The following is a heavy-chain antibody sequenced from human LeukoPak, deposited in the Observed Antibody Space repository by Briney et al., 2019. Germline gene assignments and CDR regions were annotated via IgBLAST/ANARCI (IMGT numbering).Heavy chain of an antibody. D-gene: IGHD3-10*01. Sequence: SETLSLTCHVSGYSISSAYYWGWIRQPPGKELEWIGSIHYSGSTSYNPSLKSRVTISGDTSKNQFSLKLSSVTAADTAVYYCARGFRGPNFDYWGQGTLVTVSS. CDR3: ARGFRGPNFDY. J-gene: IGHJ4*02. CDR2: IHYSGST. V-gene: IGHV4-38-2*02. CDR1: GYSISSAYY.